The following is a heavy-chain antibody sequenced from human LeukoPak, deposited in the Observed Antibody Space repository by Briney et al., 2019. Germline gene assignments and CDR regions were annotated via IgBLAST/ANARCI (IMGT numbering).Heavy chain of an antibody. CDR1: GYSFTSYG. D-gene: IGHD1-26*01. V-gene: IGHV1-18*01. CDR2: ISAYDGET. Sequence: ASVKVSCKASGYSFTSYGISWVREAPGRGLEWVGYISAYDGETRYAQKFQGRATLTTDTSTGTVYMEMRRLRSDDTAVYYCARGGKNYFDFWGQGTLVTVSS. J-gene: IGHJ4*02. CDR3: ARGGKNYFDF.